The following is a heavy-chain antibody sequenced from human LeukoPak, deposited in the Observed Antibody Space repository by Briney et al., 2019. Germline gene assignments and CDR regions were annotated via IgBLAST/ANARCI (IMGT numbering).Heavy chain of an antibody. CDR2: ISSSSSYI. Sequence: SGGSLRLSCAASGFTFSSYSMNWVRQAPGKGLEWVSSISSSSSYIYYADSVKGRFTISRDNAKNSLYLQMNSLRAEDTAVYYCAKAPKRGSWYFDYWGQGTLVTVSS. CDR3: AKAPKRGSWYFDY. J-gene: IGHJ4*02. CDR1: GFTFSSYS. V-gene: IGHV3-21*01. D-gene: IGHD6-13*01.